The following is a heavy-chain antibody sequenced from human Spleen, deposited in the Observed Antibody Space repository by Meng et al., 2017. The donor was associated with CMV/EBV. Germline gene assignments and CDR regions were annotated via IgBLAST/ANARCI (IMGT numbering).Heavy chain of an antibody. J-gene: IGHJ4*02. Sequence: GSLRLSCTVSGGSISSSSYYWGWIRQPPGKGLEWIGSIYYSGSTYYNPSLKSRVTISVDTSKNQFSLKLSSVTAADTAVYYCARVRGYGDYGGIDFWGQGTLVTVSS. V-gene: IGHV4-39*07. CDR1: GGSISSSSYY. CDR2: IYYSGST. CDR3: ARVRGYGDYGGIDF. D-gene: IGHD4-17*01.